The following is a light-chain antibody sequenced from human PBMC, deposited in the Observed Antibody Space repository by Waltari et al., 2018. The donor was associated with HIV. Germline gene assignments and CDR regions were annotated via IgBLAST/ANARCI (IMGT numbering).Light chain of an antibody. J-gene: IGLJ2*01. Sequence: QSVLTQTPSASGTPGQRVTISCSRSTSAMRNNYVYSFQKFPGPPPKVLIYKNDQRPSGVSDRFSSSKAGTSASLAISGLRTEDESDFYCAAWDDIRSGWIFGGGTKLTVL. CDR3: AAWDDIRSGWI. CDR1: TSAMRNNY. CDR2: KND. V-gene: IGLV1-47*01.